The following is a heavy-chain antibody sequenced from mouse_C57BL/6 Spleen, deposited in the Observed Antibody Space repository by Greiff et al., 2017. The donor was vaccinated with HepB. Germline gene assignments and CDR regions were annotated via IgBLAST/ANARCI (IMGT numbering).Heavy chain of an antibody. CDR1: GYTFTSYW. V-gene: IGHV1-52*01. D-gene: IGHD2-4*01. J-gene: IGHJ1*03. CDR3: ARCDYPHWYFDV. Sequence: QVQLQQPGAELVRPGSSVKLSCKASGYTFTSYWMHWVKQRPIQGLEWIGNIDPSDSETHYNQKFKDKATLTVDKSSSTAYMQLSSLTSEDSAVYYCARCDYPHWYFDVWGTGTTVTVSS. CDR2: IDPSDSET.